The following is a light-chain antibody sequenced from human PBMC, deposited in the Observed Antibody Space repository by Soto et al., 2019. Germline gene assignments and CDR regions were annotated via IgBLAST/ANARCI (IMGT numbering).Light chain of an antibody. CDR3: SSYTGSSTLD. Sequence: QSALTQPASVSGSPGQSITISCTGTSSDVGGYNYVSWYQQHPGKAPKLMIYEVSNRPLGVSNRFSGSKSGNTASLTISGLQADDEADYYCSSYTGSSTLDFGTGTKLTVL. CDR1: SSDVGGYNY. CDR2: EVS. J-gene: IGLJ1*01. V-gene: IGLV2-14*01.